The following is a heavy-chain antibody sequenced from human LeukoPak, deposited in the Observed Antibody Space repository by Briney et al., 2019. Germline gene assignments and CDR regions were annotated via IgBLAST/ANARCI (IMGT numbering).Heavy chain of an antibody. CDR2: ISGTGGPT. CDR1: GFTFSRYA. V-gene: IGHV3-23*01. Sequence: GGSLRLSFAASGFTFSRYAMHWVRQAPGKGLEWVSVISGTGGPTEYADSVKGRFTISRDNSKNTLYLQMNSLRAEDTAVYYCAKDQTERYPYNWFDPWGQGTLVTVSS. D-gene: IGHD5-24*01. J-gene: IGHJ5*02. CDR3: AKDQTERYPYNWFDP.